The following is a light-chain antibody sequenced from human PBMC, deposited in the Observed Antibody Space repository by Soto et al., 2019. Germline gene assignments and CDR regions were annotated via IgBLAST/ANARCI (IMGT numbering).Light chain of an antibody. CDR2: GAS. V-gene: IGKV3-20*01. J-gene: IGKJ1*01. CDR3: QQYGSSRT. CDR1: QSVSSSY. Sequence: EIVLTQSPGTLSLSTGERATLSCRASQSVSSSYLAWYQQKPGQAPRLLIYGASSRATGIPDRFSGSGSGTDFPLTISRLEPEVFAVYYCQQYGSSRTFGQGTKVEIK.